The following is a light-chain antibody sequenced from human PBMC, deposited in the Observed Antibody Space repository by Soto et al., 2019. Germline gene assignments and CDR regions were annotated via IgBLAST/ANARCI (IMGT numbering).Light chain of an antibody. J-gene: IGLJ2*01. CDR3: QTWGTGILV. V-gene: IGLV4-69*01. CDR2: LNSDGRH. CDR1: RRHSSYA. Sequence: QLVLTQSPSASASLGASVKLTCTLIRRHSSYAIAWHQQQPEKGPRYLMKLNSDGRHTKGDGIPDRFSGSSSGTERYLTISSLQSEDEADYYCQTWGTGILVFGGGTKLTVL.